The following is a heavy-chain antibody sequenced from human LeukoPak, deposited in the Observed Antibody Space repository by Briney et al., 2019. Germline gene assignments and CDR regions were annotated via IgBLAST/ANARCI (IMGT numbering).Heavy chain of an antibody. CDR3: ARVVYCSGGSCYRENDY. Sequence: ASVKVSCKASGYTFTSYGIGWVRQAPGQGLEWMGWISAYNGNTNYAQKLQGRVTMTTDTSTSTAYMELRSLRSDDTAVYYCARVVYCSGGSCYRENDYWGQGTLVTVSS. D-gene: IGHD2-15*01. J-gene: IGHJ4*02. V-gene: IGHV1-18*01. CDR1: GYTFTSYG. CDR2: ISAYNGNT.